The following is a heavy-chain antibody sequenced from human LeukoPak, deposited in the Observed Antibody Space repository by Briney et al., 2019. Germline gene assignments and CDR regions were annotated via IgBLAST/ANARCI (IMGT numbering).Heavy chain of an antibody. Sequence: TGGSLRLSCAGSGFTFIRHLMHWVRQAPGKGLVWVSRISTDGSTTLYSDSVKGRFTISRDNSKNTLYLQMNSLRAEDTAVYYCAKIYPPRPVRPRTNWFDPWGQGTLVTVSS. J-gene: IGHJ5*02. D-gene: IGHD3-10*01. V-gene: IGHV3-74*01. CDR3: AKIYPPRPVRPRTNWFDP. CDR2: ISTDGSTT. CDR1: GFTFIRHL.